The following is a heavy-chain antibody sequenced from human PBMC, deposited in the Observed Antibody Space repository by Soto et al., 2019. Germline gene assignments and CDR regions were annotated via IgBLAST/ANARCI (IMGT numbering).Heavy chain of an antibody. CDR3: ARAGRDGYYSGSWGRSGYYYMAV. CDR2: INPTGTT. V-gene: IGHV4-34*01. CDR1: GGSFSGYD. Sequence: PSETLSLTCAVYGGSFSGYDWSWIRQPPGKGLEWIGEINPTGTTTYTPSLTSRVTISVDTSKNQFSLKLSSVAAADTAVYYCARAGRDGYYSGSWGRSGYYYMAVWGKRTTVTVSS. D-gene: IGHD3-10*01. J-gene: IGHJ6*03.